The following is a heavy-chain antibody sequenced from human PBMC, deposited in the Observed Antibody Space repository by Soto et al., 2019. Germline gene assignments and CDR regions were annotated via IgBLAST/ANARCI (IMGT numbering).Heavy chain of an antibody. CDR3: AHTPSYYDYIRGSYRETYYFDY. D-gene: IGHD3-16*02. CDR2: IYWDDDK. Sequence: QITLKESGPTLVKPTQTLTLTCTFSGFSLSTSGVGVGWIRQPPGKALEWLALIYWDDDKRYSPSLKSRLTITKDTSKNQVVLTMTNMDPVDTATYYCAHTPSYYDYIRGSYRETYYFDYWGQGTLVTVSS. J-gene: IGHJ4*02. V-gene: IGHV2-5*02. CDR1: GFSLSTSGVG.